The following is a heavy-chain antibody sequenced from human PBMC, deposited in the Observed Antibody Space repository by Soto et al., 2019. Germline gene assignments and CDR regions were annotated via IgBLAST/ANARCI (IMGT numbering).Heavy chain of an antibody. J-gene: IGHJ4*02. Sequence: KASETLSLTCAVSGGSFSGYYWSWIRQPPGKGLEWIGEINHSGSTNYNPSLKSRVTISVDTSKNHFSLKLSSVTAADTAVYYCARGSMKQWLVFGYRFDYWGQGTLVTVSS. V-gene: IGHV4-34*01. CDR2: INHSGST. CDR1: GGSFSGYY. D-gene: IGHD6-19*01. CDR3: ARGSMKQWLVFGYRFDY.